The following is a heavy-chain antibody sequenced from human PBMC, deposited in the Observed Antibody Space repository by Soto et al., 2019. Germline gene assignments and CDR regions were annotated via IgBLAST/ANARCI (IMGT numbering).Heavy chain of an antibody. CDR1: GYTFTSYD. CDR2: MNPNSGNT. J-gene: IGHJ6*02. Sequence: QVQLVQSGAEVKKPGASVKVSCKASGYTFTSYDINWVRQAAGQGLEWLGWMNPNSGNTGYAQKFQGRVTMPRNTSISTAYKELSSLRSEDTAVYYCARGRYSSSWYSSTLSYGMDVWGQGTTVTVSS. CDR3: ARGRYSSSWYSSTLSYGMDV. D-gene: IGHD6-13*01. V-gene: IGHV1-8*01.